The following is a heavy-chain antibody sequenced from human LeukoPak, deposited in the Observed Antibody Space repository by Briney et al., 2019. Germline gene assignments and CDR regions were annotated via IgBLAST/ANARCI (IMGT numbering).Heavy chain of an antibody. V-gene: IGHV3-7*01. Sequence: PGGSLRLSCAASGFTFSSYWMNWARQAPGKGLEWVANIKQDGSAKYYVDSVKGRLTISRDNAKSLLYLQMNSLRAEDAAVYYCAGGQGFLIDYWGQGTLVTVSS. J-gene: IGHJ4*02. CDR2: IKQDGSAK. CDR3: AGGQGFLIDY. D-gene: IGHD3-3*01. CDR1: GFTFSSYW.